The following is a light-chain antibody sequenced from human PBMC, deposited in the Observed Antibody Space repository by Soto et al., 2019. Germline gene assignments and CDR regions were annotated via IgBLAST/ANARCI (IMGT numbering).Light chain of an antibody. CDR3: QQYYSFPT. V-gene: IGKV1-5*01. CDR1: QTISFW. Sequence: DIQMTQSPSSVSASVGDRVTITCRASQTISFWLAWYQQRPGRAPSLLIYDASILESGVPSRFSASRSGTEFTLTISSLQPDDFATYYCQQYYSFPTFGQGTKVDI. CDR2: DAS. J-gene: IGKJ1*01.